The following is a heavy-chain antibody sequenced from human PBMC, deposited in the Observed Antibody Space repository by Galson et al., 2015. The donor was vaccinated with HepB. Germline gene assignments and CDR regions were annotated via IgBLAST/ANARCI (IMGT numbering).Heavy chain of an antibody. CDR1: GYNSATYW. D-gene: IGHD3-10*01. CDR2: IFLGGSHT. J-gene: IGHJ5*02. CDR3: ARRGSAGGNWFDP. V-gene: IGHV5-51*01. Sequence: QSGAEVKKPGESLKISCQASGYNSATYWIAWVRQMPGKGLEWMGLIFLGGSHTTYSPSFQGQVTISADKSISTAYLQWSSLKASDTAMYYCARRGSAGGNWFDPWGQGTLVTVSS.